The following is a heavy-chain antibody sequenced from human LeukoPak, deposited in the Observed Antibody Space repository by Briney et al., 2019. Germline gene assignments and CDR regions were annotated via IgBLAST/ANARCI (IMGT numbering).Heavy chain of an antibody. CDR2: ISGSGGST. Sequence: GGSLRLSCAASGFTFSSYAMSWVRQAPGKGLEWVSAISGSGGSTYYADSVKGRFTISRDNSKNTLYLQMNSLRAEDTALYYCARDTGFSGTKYPDYWGQGTLVAVSS. CDR3: ARDTGFSGTKYPDY. V-gene: IGHV3-23*01. J-gene: IGHJ4*02. D-gene: IGHD1-26*01. CDR1: GFTFSSYA.